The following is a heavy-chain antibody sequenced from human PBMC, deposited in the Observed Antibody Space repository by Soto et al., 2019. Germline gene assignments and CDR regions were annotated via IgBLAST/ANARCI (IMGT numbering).Heavy chain of an antibody. CDR1: GGTFSSYT. D-gene: IGHD3-10*01. J-gene: IGHJ5*02. V-gene: IGHV1-69*04. Sequence: ASLKLSCKSSGGTFSSYTISWVRQAPGQGLEWMGRIIPILGIANYAQKFQGRVTITADKSTSTAYMELSSLRSEDTAVYYCARDPLWFGELLGWLDPWGQGTLVTVSS. CDR2: IIPILGIA. CDR3: ARDPLWFGELLGWLDP.